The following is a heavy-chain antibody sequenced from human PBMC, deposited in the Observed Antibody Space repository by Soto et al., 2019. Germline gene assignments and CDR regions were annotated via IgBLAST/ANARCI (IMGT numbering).Heavy chain of an antibody. V-gene: IGHV4-4*07. J-gene: IGHJ4*02. CDR1: GGSISSYY. Sequence: PSETLSLTCTVSGGSISSYYWSWIRQPAGKGLEWIGRIYTSGSTNYNPSLKSRVTMSVDTSKNQFSLKLSSVTAADTAVYYCAREVLVVFGVVGQKNYFDYWGQGTLVTVSS. CDR3: AREVLVVFGVVGQKNYFDY. D-gene: IGHD3-3*01. CDR2: IYTSGST.